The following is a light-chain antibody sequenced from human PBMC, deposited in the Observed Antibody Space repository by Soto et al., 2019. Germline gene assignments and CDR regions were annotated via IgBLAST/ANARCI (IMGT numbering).Light chain of an antibody. Sequence: EIVLTQSPGTLSVSPGERATLSCRASQSVGRNYLAWYQQKPGQAPRLLIYGASSRATGIPDRFSGSGSGTDFTLTISRLEPEDFAVYYCQQRSNWPPVITFGQGTRLEIK. J-gene: IGKJ5*01. V-gene: IGKV3D-20*02. CDR1: QSVGRNY. CDR2: GAS. CDR3: QQRSNWPPVIT.